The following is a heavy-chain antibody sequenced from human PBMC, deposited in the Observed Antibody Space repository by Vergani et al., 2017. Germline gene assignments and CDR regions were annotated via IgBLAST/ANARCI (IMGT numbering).Heavy chain of an antibody. CDR1: GYIFSNFW. Sequence: EKQLVQSGSETKKPGESLKISCQAFGYIFSNFWIGWVRQRPGRGLEWMGIIYPGDSEVKSNPTFRGQVIFSVDTSVNTAYLQWRSMQASDTATYLCASGRTGSENVAALQLWGQGTNITVSS. D-gene: IGHD3-10*01. V-gene: IGHV5-51*01. CDR3: ASGRTGSENVAALQL. J-gene: IGHJ3*01. CDR2: IYPGDSEV.